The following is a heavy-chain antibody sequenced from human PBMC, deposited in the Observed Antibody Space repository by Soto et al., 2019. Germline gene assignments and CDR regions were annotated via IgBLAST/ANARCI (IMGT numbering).Heavy chain of an antibody. CDR3: ARTTIIGTSRRGWLDP. CDR1: GGSISGYC. Sequence: QVQLQESGPGLVKPSQTLSLTCTVSGGSISGYCWTWIRQPPGKGLEWIGYSSDSGSTNSNPSLKSRVTISLDPSKNHFPLNLRSVTAADTAVYYCARTTIIGTSRRGWLDPWGQGILVTVSS. V-gene: IGHV4-59*01. J-gene: IGHJ5*02. D-gene: IGHD1-20*01. CDR2: SSDSGST.